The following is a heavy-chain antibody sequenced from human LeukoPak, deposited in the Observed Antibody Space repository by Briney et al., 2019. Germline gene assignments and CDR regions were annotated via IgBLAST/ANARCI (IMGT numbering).Heavy chain of an antibody. CDR1: GGSISSGSYY. D-gene: IGHD4-11*01. Sequence: SETLSLTCTVSGGSISSGSYYWGWIRQPPGKGLEWIGSIYYSGSIYYNPSLKSRVTISVDTSKNQFSLKLTSVTAADTAVYYCARFTPSSDYQFAFDYWGQGTLVTASS. V-gene: IGHV4-39*01. J-gene: IGHJ4*02. CDR3: ARFTPSSDYQFAFDY. CDR2: IYYSGSI.